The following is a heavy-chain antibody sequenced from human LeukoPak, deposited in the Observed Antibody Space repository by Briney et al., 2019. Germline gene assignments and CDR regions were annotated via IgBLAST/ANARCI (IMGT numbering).Heavy chain of an antibody. CDR3: AREEGYSYGQGFDY. V-gene: IGHV3-11*04. CDR1: GSTFSDYY. J-gene: IGHJ4*02. CDR2: ISSSGSTI. D-gene: IGHD5-18*01. Sequence: PGGSLRLSCAASGSTFSDYYMSWIRQAPGKGLEWVSYISSSGSTIDYADSVKGRFTITRDNAKNSLYLQMNSLRAEDTAVYYCAREEGYSYGQGFDYWGQGTLVTVSS.